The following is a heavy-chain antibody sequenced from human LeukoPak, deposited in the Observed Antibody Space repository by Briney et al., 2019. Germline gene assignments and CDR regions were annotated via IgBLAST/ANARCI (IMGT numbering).Heavy chain of an antibody. Sequence: ASVKVSCKASGYTFTGYYIHWVRQAPGQGLGWMGWSNPNSGGTNYAQKFQGRDSMTRDTSISTAYMELSRLRSDDTAVYYCARDSGERGSGSYLIDYWGQGTLVTVSS. CDR2: SNPNSGGT. D-gene: IGHD3-10*01. J-gene: IGHJ4*02. V-gene: IGHV1-2*02. CDR1: GYTFTGYY. CDR3: ARDSGERGSGSYLIDY.